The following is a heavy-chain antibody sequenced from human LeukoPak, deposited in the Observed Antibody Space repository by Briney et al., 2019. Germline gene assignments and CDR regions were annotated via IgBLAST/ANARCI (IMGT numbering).Heavy chain of an antibody. D-gene: IGHD2-2*01. CDR1: GDSISSGYY. CDR2: IYHSGST. J-gene: IGHJ5*02. V-gene: IGHV4-38-2*01. CDR3: ARSPGVVVRLDWFDP. Sequence: SETLSLTCAVSGDSISSGYYWGWIRQPPGKGLEWIGSIYHSGSTYYNPSLKSRVTISVDTSKNQFSLKLSSVTAADTAVYYCARSPGVVVRLDWFDPWGQGTLVTVSS.